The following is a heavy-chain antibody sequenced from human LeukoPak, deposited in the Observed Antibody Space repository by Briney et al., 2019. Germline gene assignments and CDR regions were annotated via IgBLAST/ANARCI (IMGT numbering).Heavy chain of an antibody. Sequence: GEPLKISCKGSGYSFTTYWIGWVRQMPGKGLEWMGIIYPGDSDTRYSPSFQGQVTISADKSISTAYLQWSSLKTSDTAMYYCARAGTTPSRYFDYWGQGTLVTVSS. V-gene: IGHV5-51*01. J-gene: IGHJ4*02. D-gene: IGHD1-7*01. CDR2: IYPGDSDT. CDR1: GYSFTTYW. CDR3: ARAGTTPSRYFDY.